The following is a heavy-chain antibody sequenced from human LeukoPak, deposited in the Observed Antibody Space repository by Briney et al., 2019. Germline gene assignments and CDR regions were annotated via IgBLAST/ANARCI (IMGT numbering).Heavy chain of an antibody. CDR1: GFTFSTYW. V-gene: IGHV3-7*01. Sequence: GGSLRLSCAAPGFTFSTYWMSWVRQAPGKGLEWVANIKEDGSEKYYGDSVKGRFTISRDNAKNSLYLEMNSLRVEDTAVYYCARRVRGFGYYYYYMDVWGKGTTVTVSS. J-gene: IGHJ6*03. D-gene: IGHD3-10*01. CDR3: ARRVRGFGYYYYYMDV. CDR2: IKEDGSEK.